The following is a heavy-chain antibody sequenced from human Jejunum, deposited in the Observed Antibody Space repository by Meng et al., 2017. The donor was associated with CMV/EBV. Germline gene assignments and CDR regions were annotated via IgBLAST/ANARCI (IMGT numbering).Heavy chain of an antibody. J-gene: IGHJ4*02. V-gene: IGHV3-33*01. D-gene: IGHD3-22*01. Sequence: SGFPLHSSGIHWVRQFPGKGLEWVAVLWYDGSRKYVADSVQGRFSISRDDSKNTVYLQMNSLRAEDTAVYYCARDNDGSSHYSQFDYWGQGTLVTVSS. CDR2: LWYDGSRK. CDR1: GFPLHSSG. CDR3: ARDNDGSSHYSQFDY.